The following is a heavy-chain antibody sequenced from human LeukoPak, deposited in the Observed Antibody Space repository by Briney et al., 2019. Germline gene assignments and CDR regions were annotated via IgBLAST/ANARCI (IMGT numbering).Heavy chain of an antibody. CDR3: ARDLDDYGDYPHKYYFDY. CDR1: GGSISSYC. Sequence: PSETLSLTCTVSGGSISSYCWSWIRQPAGKGLEWIGRIYTSGSTNYNPSLKSRVTMSVDTSKNQFSLKLSSVTAADTAVYYCARDLDDYGDYPHKYYFDYWGQGTLVTVSS. CDR2: IYTSGST. D-gene: IGHD4-17*01. V-gene: IGHV4-4*07. J-gene: IGHJ4*02.